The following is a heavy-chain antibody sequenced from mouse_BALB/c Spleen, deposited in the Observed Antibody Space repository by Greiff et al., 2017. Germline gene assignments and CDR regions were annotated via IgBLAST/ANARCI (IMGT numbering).Heavy chain of an antibody. Sequence: VQLQQSGPELVKPGASVKMSCKASGYTFTSYVMHWVKQKPGQGLEWIGYISPYNDGTKYNEKFKGKATLTSDKSSSTAYMELSSLTSEDSAVYYCARSGGSSYVRFAYWGQGTLVTVSA. CDR1: GYTFTSYV. CDR2: ISPYNDGT. V-gene: IGHV1-14*01. J-gene: IGHJ3*01. CDR3: ARSGGSSYVRFAY. D-gene: IGHD1-1*01.